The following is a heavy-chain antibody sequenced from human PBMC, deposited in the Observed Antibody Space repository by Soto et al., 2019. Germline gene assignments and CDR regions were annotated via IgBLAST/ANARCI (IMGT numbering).Heavy chain of an antibody. Sequence: PSKTLYLTCTVSGASITGSDWWSWVRQTPEKGLEWIGEIYHSGTTNYHPSLKSRVTISQDKSKNQFSLNLTSVTAADTAVYSCVRMSVVGYFDYWGRGSMVTVSA. CDR2: IYHSGTT. V-gene: IGHV4-4*02. D-gene: IGHD3-22*01. CDR3: VRMSVVGYFDY. J-gene: IGHJ4*02. CDR1: GASITGSDW.